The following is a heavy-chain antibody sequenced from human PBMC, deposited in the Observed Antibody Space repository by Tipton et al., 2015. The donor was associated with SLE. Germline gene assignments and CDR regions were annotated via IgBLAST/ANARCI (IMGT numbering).Heavy chain of an antibody. CDR3: TRVQDAPFDY. V-gene: IGHV3-49*04. Sequence: RSLRLSCTSSGFTFGDYAMGWVRQAPGKGLEWVGFIRSKDYGGTPEYAASVKGRFTISRDDSKNIAYLQMNSLKTEDTAVYYCTRVQDAPFDYWGQGTLVTVSS. J-gene: IGHJ4*02. CDR1: GFTFGDYA. CDR2: IRSKDYGGTP.